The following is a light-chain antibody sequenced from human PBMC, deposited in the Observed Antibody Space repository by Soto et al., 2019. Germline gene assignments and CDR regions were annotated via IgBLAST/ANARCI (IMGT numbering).Light chain of an antibody. J-gene: IGKJ5*01. CDR2: DAS. V-gene: IGKV3-20*01. Sequence: DIVLTQSPGTLSLSRGERATLSCRASQSVRGTSLAWYQQKPGQAPGLLIYDASSRATGIPDRFSGGGSGTDFTLTISRLEPEDFAVYYCQHYGSSPPITFGQGTRLEIK. CDR3: QHYGSSPPIT. CDR1: QSVRGTS.